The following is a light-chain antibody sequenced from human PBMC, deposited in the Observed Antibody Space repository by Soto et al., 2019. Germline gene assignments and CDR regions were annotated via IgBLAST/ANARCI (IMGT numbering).Light chain of an antibody. CDR2: AAS. CDR3: QQSYSTPWT. CDR1: QSISSY. V-gene: IGKV1-39*01. Sequence: DIQMTQSPSSLSASVGDRVTITCRASQSISSYLNLYQQKPGKAPKLLIYAASSLQSGVPSRFSGCGSGTDFTLTISSLQPEDCATYYCQQSYSTPWTFGQGTKVEIK. J-gene: IGKJ1*01.